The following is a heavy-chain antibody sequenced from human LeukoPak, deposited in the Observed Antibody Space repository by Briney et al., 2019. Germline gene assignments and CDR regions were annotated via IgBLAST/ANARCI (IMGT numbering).Heavy chain of an antibody. J-gene: IGHJ5*02. D-gene: IGHD3-10*01. CDR1: GYTFTNYD. Sequence: ASVKVSCKASGYTFTNYDINWVRQAIGQGLEWMGCMNPNSGNTGYAQKFQGRVTMTSNTSIGTAYMELSSLTSEDTAVEFCASGSASGSHRTSWGQGTLVTVSS. CDR3: ASGSASGSHRTS. V-gene: IGHV1-8*01. CDR2: MNPNSGNT.